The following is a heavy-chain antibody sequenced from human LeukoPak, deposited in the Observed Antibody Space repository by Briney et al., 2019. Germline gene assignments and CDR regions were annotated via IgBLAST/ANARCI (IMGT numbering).Heavy chain of an antibody. CDR3: ASGGDFWSGYSH. V-gene: IGHV3-30*14. D-gene: IGHD3-3*01. Sequence: GGSLRLSCAASGFTFSSYAMHWVRQAPGKGLEWVAVISYDGSNKYYADSVRGRFTISRDNSKNTLYLQMNSLRAEDTAVYYCASGGDFWSGYSHWGQGTLVTVSS. J-gene: IGHJ4*02. CDR1: GFTFSSYA. CDR2: ISYDGSNK.